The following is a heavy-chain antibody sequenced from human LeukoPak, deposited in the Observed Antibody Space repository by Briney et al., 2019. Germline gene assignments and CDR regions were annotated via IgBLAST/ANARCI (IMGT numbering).Heavy chain of an antibody. D-gene: IGHD4-17*01. J-gene: IGHJ4*02. CDR2: ISWNSGSI. CDR1: GFTFDDYA. CDR3: AKDGPHGDYSYYFDY. Sequence: GGSLRLSCAASGFTFDDYAMHWVRQAPGKGLEWVSGISWNSGSIGYADSVKGRFTISRDNAKNSLYLQMNSLRAEDTALYYCAKDGPHGDYSYYFDYWGQGTLVTVSS. V-gene: IGHV3-9*01.